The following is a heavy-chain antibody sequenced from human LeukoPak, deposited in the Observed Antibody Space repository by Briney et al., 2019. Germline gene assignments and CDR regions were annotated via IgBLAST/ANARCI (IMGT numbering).Heavy chain of an antibody. D-gene: IGHD6-19*01. Sequence: SETLSLTCTVSGGSISSSSYYWGWIRQPPGKGLEWIGSIYNSGSTYYNPSLKSRVTISVDTSKNQFSPKLSSVTAADTAVYYCARTRHYIAVAKKNWFDPWGQGTLVTVSS. V-gene: IGHV4-39*07. CDR3: ARTRHYIAVAKKNWFDP. CDR2: IYNSGST. J-gene: IGHJ5*02. CDR1: GGSISSSSYY.